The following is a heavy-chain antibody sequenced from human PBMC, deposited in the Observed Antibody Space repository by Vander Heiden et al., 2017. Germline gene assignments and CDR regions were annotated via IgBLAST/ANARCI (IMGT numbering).Heavy chain of an antibody. J-gene: IGHJ3*02. CDR1: GFTFSSYS. D-gene: IGHD1-26*01. CDR2: IGTSSSNI. V-gene: IGHV3-48*01. CDR3: ARRVVGAPRAFDI. Sequence: EVQLVESGGGLVQPGGSLRRSCAASGFTFSSYSMNWVRQAPGKGLEWVSYIGTSSSNIYYADSVKGRFTISRDNAKNSLYLQMNSLRAEDTAVYYCARRVVGAPRAFDIWGQGTMVTVSS.